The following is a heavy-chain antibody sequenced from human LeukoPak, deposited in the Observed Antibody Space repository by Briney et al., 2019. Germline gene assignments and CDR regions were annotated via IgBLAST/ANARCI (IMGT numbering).Heavy chain of an antibody. CDR2: ISGSVSGGST. D-gene: IGHD5-18*01. V-gene: IGHV3-23*01. J-gene: IGHJ5*02. CDR3: AKDRTGYSYGYFLSP. CDR1: GFTFNNYA. Sequence: GGSLRLSCAASGFTFNNYAMTWVRQAPGKGLEWVSTISGSVSGGSTYYADSVKGRFTISRDNSKNTLYLQMNSLRAEDTAVYYCAKDRTGYSYGYFLSPWGQGTLVTASS.